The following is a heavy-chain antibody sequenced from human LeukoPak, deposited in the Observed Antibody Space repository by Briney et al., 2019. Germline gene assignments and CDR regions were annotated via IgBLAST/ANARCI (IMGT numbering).Heavy chain of an antibody. CDR2: MNPKSGYT. CDR1: EYSFSTYD. D-gene: IGHD3-22*01. Sequence: GASVTVSCKASEYSFSTYDINWVRQATGQGLEWMGWMNPKSGYTGYAQKLQGRVTFTRDTSISTAYMELSSLRSEDTAVYYCARVAWGYYDSSGYLGAFDIWGQGTMVTLSS. CDR3: ARVAWGYYDSSGYLGAFDI. V-gene: IGHV1-8*03. J-gene: IGHJ3*02.